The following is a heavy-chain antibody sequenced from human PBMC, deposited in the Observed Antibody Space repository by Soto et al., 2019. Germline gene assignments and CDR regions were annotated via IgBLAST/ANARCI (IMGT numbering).Heavy chain of an antibody. CDR3: ASETTVTTPFYYYYYMDV. D-gene: IGHD4-17*01. CDR2: IYYSGST. V-gene: IGHV4-39*01. Sequence: SETLSLTCTVSGGSISSSSYYWGWIRQPPGKGLEWIGSIYYSGSTYYNPSLKSRVTISVDTSKNQFSLKLSSVTAADTAVYYCASETTVTTPFYYYYYMDVWGKGTTVTVSS. J-gene: IGHJ6*03. CDR1: GGSISSSSYY.